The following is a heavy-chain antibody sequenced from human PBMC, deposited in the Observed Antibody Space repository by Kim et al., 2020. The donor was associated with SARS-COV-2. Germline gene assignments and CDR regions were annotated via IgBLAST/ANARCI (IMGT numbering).Heavy chain of an antibody. CDR2: IYYSGST. CDR3: ARLVYSLGYGSGSYYNGANFDY. J-gene: IGHJ4*02. CDR1: GGSISSYY. Sequence: SETLSLTCTVSGGSISSYYWSWIRQPPGKGLEWIGYIYYSGSTNYNPSLKSRVTISVDTSKNQFSLKLSSVTAADTAVYYCARLVYSLGYGSGSYYNGANFDYWGQGTLVTVSS. D-gene: IGHD3-10*01. V-gene: IGHV4-59*08.